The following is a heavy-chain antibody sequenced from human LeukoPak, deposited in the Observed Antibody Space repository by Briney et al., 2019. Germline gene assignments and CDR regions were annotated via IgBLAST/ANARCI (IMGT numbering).Heavy chain of an antibody. CDR3: ARENVASRLKLRRGWFDP. V-gene: IGHV4-4*07. CDR2: IYTSGST. D-gene: IGHD1-7*01. Sequence: SETLSLTCTVSGGSFSSYYWSWIRQPAGKGLEWIGRIYTSGSTNYNPSLTSRVTMSVDTSKNQFSLKLGSVTAADTAVYYCARENVASRLKLRRGWFDPWGQGTLVTVSS. J-gene: IGHJ5*02. CDR1: GGSFSSYY.